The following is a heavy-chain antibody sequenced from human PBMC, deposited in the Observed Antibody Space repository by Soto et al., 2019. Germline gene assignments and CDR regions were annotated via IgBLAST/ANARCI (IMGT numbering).Heavy chain of an antibody. CDR3: VKSGGARVLRHSWFDP. CDR2: ITTSSAYI. Sequence: EVQLVESGGGLVKPGGSLRLSCAASGFTFNTYDMNWVRQAPGKGLEWVSAITTSSAYIYYADSLKGRITISRDNAKNPLFLQMNSLSAEDKAVYYCVKSGGARVLRHSWFDPWGQGTLVTVSS. CDR1: GFTFNTYD. V-gene: IGHV3-21*01. J-gene: IGHJ5*02. D-gene: IGHD2-15*01.